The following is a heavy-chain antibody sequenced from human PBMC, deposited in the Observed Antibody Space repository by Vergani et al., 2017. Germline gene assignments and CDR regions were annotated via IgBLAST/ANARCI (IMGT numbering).Heavy chain of an antibody. CDR2: IYHSGST. V-gene: IGHV4-38-2*01. J-gene: IGHJ4*02. CDR1: GYSISSGYY. CDR3: ARHPLYYERSD. Sequence: QVQLQESGPGLVKPSETLSLTCAVSGYSISSGYYWSWIRQPPGKGLEWIGSIYHSGSTYYNPSLKSRVTISVDTSKNQFSLRLSSVTAADTAVYYCARHPLYYERSDWAQGTRVTVSS. D-gene: IGHD3-22*01.